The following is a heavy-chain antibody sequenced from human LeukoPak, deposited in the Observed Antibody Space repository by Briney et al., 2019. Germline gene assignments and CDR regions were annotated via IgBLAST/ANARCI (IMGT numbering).Heavy chain of an antibody. D-gene: IGHD6-19*01. CDR1: GYTFTGYY. CDR2: IDPNSGGT. V-gene: IGHV1-2*02. Sequence: GASVKVSCKASGYTFTGYYMHWVRQAPGQGLEWMGWIDPNSGGTNYAQKFQGRVTMTREKSISTAYMELSRLRSDDTAVYYCARDGWYKSYMDVWGKGTTVIVSS. J-gene: IGHJ6*03. CDR3: ARDGWYKSYMDV.